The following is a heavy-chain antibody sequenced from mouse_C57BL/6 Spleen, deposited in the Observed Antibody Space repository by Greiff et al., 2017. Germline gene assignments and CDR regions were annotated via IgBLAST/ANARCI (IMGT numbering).Heavy chain of an antibody. J-gene: IGHJ4*01. V-gene: IGHV5-6*01. Sequence: EVQGVESGGDLVKPGGSLKLSCAASGFTFSSYGMSWVRQTPDKRLAWVATISSGCSYTYYPDSVKGRFTISRDNAKNTLYLQMSSLKSEDTAMYYCARDLITTVVATNAMDYGGQGTSVTVSS. CDR2: ISSGCSYT. CDR3: ARDLITTVVATNAMDY. CDR1: GFTFSSYG. D-gene: IGHD1-1*01.